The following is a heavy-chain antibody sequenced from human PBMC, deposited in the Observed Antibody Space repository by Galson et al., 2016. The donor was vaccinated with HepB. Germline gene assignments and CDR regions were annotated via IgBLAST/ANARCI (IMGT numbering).Heavy chain of an antibody. CDR3: AKALRRAPPYYLDL. D-gene: IGHD3-10*01. J-gene: IGHJ4*02. CDR1: GFSFSSYV. Sequence: LRLSCAASGFSFSSYVMNWVRQAPGKGLEWVSQISGRGTYTDYADSVKGRFTISRDNSKSTLFLQLNSLRVEDTAVYYCAKALRRAPPYYLDLWGQGTLVTVSS. CDR2: ISGRGTYT. V-gene: IGHV3-23*01.